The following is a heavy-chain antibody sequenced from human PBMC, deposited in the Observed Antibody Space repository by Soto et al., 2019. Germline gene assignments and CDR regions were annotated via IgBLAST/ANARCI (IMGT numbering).Heavy chain of an antibody. Sequence: QVQLVQSGAEVKKPGSSVKVSCKASGGTFSIYAISWVRQAPGEGLEWMGGIIPIFGTANYAQKLQARLTITADASTSTAYMDMSSLRSEDTAVYYCVRNLVGASYSTFDYWGQGTLVTVSS. CDR3: VRNLVGASYSTFDY. CDR1: GGTFSIYA. CDR2: IIPIFGTA. D-gene: IGHD1-26*01. V-gene: IGHV1-69*01. J-gene: IGHJ4*02.